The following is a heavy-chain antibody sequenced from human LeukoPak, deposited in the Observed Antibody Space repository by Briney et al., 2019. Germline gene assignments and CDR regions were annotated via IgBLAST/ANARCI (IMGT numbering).Heavy chain of an antibody. Sequence: ASVNVSCKASGYTFTSYYMHWVRQAPGQGLEWMGIINPSGGSTSYAQKFQGRVTMTRDTSTSTVYMELSSLRSEDTAVYYCARVSFDYTIDYWGQGTLVTVSS. J-gene: IGHJ4*02. CDR2: INPSGGST. D-gene: IGHD4-11*01. CDR1: GYTFTSYY. CDR3: ARVSFDYTIDY. V-gene: IGHV1-46*01.